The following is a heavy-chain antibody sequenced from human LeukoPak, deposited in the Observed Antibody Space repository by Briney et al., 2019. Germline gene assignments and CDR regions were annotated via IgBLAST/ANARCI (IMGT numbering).Heavy chain of an antibody. CDR3: ARGGIAVAGDYFDY. J-gene: IGHJ4*02. V-gene: IGHV1-69*05. CDR1: GGTFSSYA. CDR2: IIPIFGTA. D-gene: IGHD6-19*01. Sequence: GASVKVSCKASGGTFSSYAISWVRQAPGQGLEWMGGIIPIFGTANYAQKFQGRVTITTDESTSTAYMELSSLRSEDTAVYYCARGGIAVAGDYFDYWGQGTQVTLSS.